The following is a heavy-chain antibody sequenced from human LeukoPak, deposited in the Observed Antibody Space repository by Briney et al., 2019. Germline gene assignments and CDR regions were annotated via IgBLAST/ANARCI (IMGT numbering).Heavy chain of an antibody. D-gene: IGHD3-9*01. J-gene: IGHJ4*02. V-gene: IGHV1-2*02. Sequence: ASVKVSCKASGYTFTGYYMHWVRQAPGQGLEWVGWINPNSGGTNYAQKFQGRVTMTRDTSISTAYMELSRLRSDDTAVYYCARDEGSLVTAEYYFDYWGQGTLVTVSS. CDR3: ARDEGSLVTAEYYFDY. CDR2: INPNSGGT. CDR1: GYTFTGYY.